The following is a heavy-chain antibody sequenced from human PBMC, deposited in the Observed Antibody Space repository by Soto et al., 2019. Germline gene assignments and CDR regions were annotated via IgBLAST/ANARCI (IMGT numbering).Heavy chain of an antibody. V-gene: IGHV4-34*01. CDR3: ARDLGANPPHKTESWFDP. CDR1: GGSFSGYY. D-gene: IGHD3-16*01. Sequence: ETLSLTCAVYGGSFSGYYWSWIRQPPGKGLEWIGEINHSGSTNYNPSLKSRVTISVDTSKNQFSLKLSSVTAADTAVYYCARDLGANPPHKTESWFDPWGQGTLVTVSS. CDR2: INHSGST. J-gene: IGHJ5*02.